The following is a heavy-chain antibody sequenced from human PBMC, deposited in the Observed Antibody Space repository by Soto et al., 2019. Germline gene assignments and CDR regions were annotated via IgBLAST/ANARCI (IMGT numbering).Heavy chain of an antibody. J-gene: IGHJ4*02. D-gene: IGHD3-22*01. Sequence: ASVKVSSKASGYTFTKYYLHWVRQAPGHGLEWVGIIGPSSGDTTNAQSFQGRLILTRDTSTSMVYLELSSLTSDDTAVYYCARAAYYYDRSGYYLLEYWGQGTQVTVSS. CDR2: IGPSSGDT. CDR3: ARAAYYYDRSGYYLLEY. CDR1: GYTFTKYY. V-gene: IGHV1-46*01.